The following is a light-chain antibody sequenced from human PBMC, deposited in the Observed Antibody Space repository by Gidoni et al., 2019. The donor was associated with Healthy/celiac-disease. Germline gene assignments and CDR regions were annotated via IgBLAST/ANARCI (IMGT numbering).Light chain of an antibody. CDR2: WAS. CDR1: QSVLYSSNNKNY. Sequence: DIVMTQSPDSLAVSLGERATFNCKSSQSVLYSSNNKNYLAWYQQKPGQPPKLLIYWASSRESGVPDRFSGSGSGTDFSLTISSLQAEDVAVYYCQQYYSIPLTFGGXTKVEIK. J-gene: IGKJ4*01. V-gene: IGKV4-1*01. CDR3: QQYYSIPLT.